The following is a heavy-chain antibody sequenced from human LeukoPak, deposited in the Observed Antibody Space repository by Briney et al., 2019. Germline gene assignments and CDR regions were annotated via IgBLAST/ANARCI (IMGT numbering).Heavy chain of an antibody. Sequence: GRSLRLSCAASGFTFSSYSMNWVRQAPGKGLEWVSSISSLSNYIYYEDSVKGRFTISRDYAKNSLYLQMNSLRAEDTAVYYCARVVVVVAAPYYFDYWGQGTLVTVSS. CDR2: ISSLSNYI. CDR1: GFTFSSYS. V-gene: IGHV3-21*01. J-gene: IGHJ4*02. D-gene: IGHD2-15*01. CDR3: ARVVVVVAAPYYFDY.